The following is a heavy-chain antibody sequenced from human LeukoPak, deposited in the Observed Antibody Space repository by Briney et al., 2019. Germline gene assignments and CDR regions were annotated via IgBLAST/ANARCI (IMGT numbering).Heavy chain of an antibody. Sequence: SETLSLTCTVSGGSISSGDYYWSWIRQPPRKGLEWIGYTYYSGSTYYNPSLKSRVTISVDTSKNQFSLKLSSVTAADTAVYYCARDLTSGVDIWGQGTMVTVSS. D-gene: IGHD1-14*01. CDR3: ARDLTSGVDI. J-gene: IGHJ3*02. CDR1: GGSISSGDYY. CDR2: TYYSGST. V-gene: IGHV4-30-4*08.